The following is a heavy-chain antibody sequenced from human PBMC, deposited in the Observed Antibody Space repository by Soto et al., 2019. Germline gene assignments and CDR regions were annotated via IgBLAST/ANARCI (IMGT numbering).Heavy chain of an antibody. V-gene: IGHV4-31*03. J-gene: IGHJ4*02. CDR3: ARGVVAATPDY. Sequence: QVQLQESGPGLVKPSQTLSLTCTVSGGSISSGGYYWSWIRQHPGKGLEWIGYIYYSGSTYYNPSLKSRVTTSVDTSKHQSCLKLSSVTAADTAVYYCARGVVAATPDYWGQGTLVTVSS. CDR1: GGSISSGGYY. D-gene: IGHD2-15*01. CDR2: IYYSGST.